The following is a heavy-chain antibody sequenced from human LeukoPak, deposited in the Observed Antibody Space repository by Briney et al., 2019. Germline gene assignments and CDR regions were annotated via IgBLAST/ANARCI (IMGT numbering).Heavy chain of an antibody. Sequence: SVKVSCKASGGTFTSYAISWVRHAPGQGLEWMGGIIPIFGTANYAQKFQGRVTITADESTSTAYMELSSLRSEDTAVYYCARVRVFGNDAFDIWGQGTMVTVSS. CDR2: IIPIFGTA. V-gene: IGHV1-69*13. CDR3: ARVRVFGNDAFDI. CDR1: GGTFTSYA. J-gene: IGHJ3*02. D-gene: IGHD3-16*01.